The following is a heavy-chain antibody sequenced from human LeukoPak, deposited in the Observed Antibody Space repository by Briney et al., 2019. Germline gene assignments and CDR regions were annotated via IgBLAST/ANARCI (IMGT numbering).Heavy chain of an antibody. Sequence: ASVKVSCKASGYSFTSYKMHWVRQAPGQGLEWMGIISPSDGITRYEQKFQGRVTMTRDTSTSTVYMELSSLRSEDTAVYYCARDTGSYSVLYWGQGTLATVSS. CDR1: GYSFTSYK. CDR2: ISPSDGIT. J-gene: IGHJ4*02. CDR3: ARDTGSYSVLY. D-gene: IGHD1-26*01. V-gene: IGHV1-46*01.